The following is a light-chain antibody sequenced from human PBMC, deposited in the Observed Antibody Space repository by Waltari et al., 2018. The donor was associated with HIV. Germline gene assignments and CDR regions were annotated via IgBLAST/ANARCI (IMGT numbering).Light chain of an antibody. Sequence: DIVMTQSPDSLSVSLGERATINCKSSQNLFYSYNDRNYLAWFQKKPGQAPKLLIYWASIRESGVPERFSGSGSMTEFTLTISSLQAEDVAVYYCQQYYSLPLTFGHGTKVDIK. V-gene: IGKV4-1*01. CDR2: WAS. J-gene: IGKJ3*01. CDR3: QQYYSLPLT. CDR1: QNLFYSYNDRNY.